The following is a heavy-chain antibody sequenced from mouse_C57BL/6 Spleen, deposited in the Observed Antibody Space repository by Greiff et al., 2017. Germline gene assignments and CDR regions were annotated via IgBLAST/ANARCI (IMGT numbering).Heavy chain of an antibody. D-gene: IGHD1-1*01. J-gene: IGHJ2*01. CDR1: GYTFTDYE. Sequence: QVQLQQSGAELVRPGASVTLSCKASGYTFTDYEMHWVKQTPVHGLEWIGAIDPETGGTAYNQKFKGKDILTADKSASTAYMELRSLTSEDSAVYYCTRTPITTVVATGCDYWGQGTTLTVSS. CDR3: TRTPITTVVATGCDY. CDR2: IDPETGGT. V-gene: IGHV1-15*01.